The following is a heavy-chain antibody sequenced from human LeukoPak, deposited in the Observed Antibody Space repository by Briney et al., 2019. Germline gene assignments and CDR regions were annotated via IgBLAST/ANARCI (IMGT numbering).Heavy chain of an antibody. CDR3: AGRGTTPDYYYGMDV. CDR1: GYTFTSYD. D-gene: IGHD1-26*01. Sequence: ASVKVSCKASGYTFTSYDINWVRQATGQGLEWMGWINPNSGGTNYAQKFQGRVTMTRDTSISTAYMELSRLRSDDTAVYYCAGRGTTPDYYYGMDVWGQGTTVTVSS. CDR2: INPNSGGT. V-gene: IGHV1-2*02. J-gene: IGHJ6*02.